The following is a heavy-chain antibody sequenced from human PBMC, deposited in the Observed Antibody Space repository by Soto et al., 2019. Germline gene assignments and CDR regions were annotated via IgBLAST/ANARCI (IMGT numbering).Heavy chain of an antibody. CDR2: IYPGDSDT. Sequence: PGESLKISCKGSGYSFTSYWIGWVRQMPGKGLEWMGIIYPGDSDTRYSPSFQGQVTISADKSISTAYLQWSSLKASDTAMYCCARLDGRYGFQNYYYYGMDVWGQGTTVTVSS. V-gene: IGHV5-51*01. D-gene: IGHD5-18*01. CDR3: ARLDGRYGFQNYYYYGMDV. CDR1: GYSFTSYW. J-gene: IGHJ6*02.